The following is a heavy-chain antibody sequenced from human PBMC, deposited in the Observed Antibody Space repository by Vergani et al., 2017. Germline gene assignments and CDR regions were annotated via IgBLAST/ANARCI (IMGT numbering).Heavy chain of an antibody. Sequence: EVQLLESGGGLVQPGGSLRLSCAASGFTFSSYAMRWVRQAPGKGLEWVSAIGTAGDTYYPGSVKGRFTISRENAKNSLYLQMNGLRAGDTAVYYCARRDSSSPALDYWGQGTLVTVSS. CDR3: ARRDSSSPALDY. CDR1: GFTFSSYA. V-gene: IGHV3-13*01. J-gene: IGHJ4*02. CDR2: IGTAGDT. D-gene: IGHD6-6*01.